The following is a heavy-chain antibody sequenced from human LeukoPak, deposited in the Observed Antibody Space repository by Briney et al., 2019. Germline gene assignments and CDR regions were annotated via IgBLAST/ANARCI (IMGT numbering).Heavy chain of an antibody. CDR3: TRLSPGQLWYGTADYYFDY. Sequence: PGGSLRLSCAASGFTFSGSAMHWVRHASGEGLGWVGRIRIKANSYATAYAASVKGRFTTARDDSKNTAYLQMNSLKTEDTAVYYCTRLSPGQLWYGTADYYFDYWGQGTLVTVSS. J-gene: IGHJ4*02. D-gene: IGHD5-18*01. CDR2: IRIKANSYAT. V-gene: IGHV3-73*01. CDR1: GFTFSGSA.